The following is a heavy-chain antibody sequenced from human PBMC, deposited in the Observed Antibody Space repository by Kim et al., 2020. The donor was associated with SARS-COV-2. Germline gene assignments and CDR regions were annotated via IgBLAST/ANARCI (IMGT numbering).Heavy chain of an antibody. CDR1: GFSLSTSGVG. J-gene: IGHJ5*01. Sequence: SGPTLVKPTQTLTLTCSFSGFSLSTSGVGVGWIRQPPGKALEWLALIYWNDDKQYSPSLKSRLSITKDTSKNQVVLTVTNMDPVDTATYYCAHRPYDFWSGYRINWFDSWGQGTLVTVSS. V-gene: IGHV2-5*01. CDR2: IYWNDDK. D-gene: IGHD3-3*01. CDR3: AHRPYDFWSGYRINWFDS.